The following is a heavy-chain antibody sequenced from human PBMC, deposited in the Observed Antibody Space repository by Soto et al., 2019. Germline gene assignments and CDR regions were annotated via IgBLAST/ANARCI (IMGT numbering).Heavy chain of an antibody. V-gene: IGHV4-39*01. D-gene: IGHD5-12*01. CDR2: IYYSGST. CDR3: ARFRGSRSWFDP. Sequence: KTSETLSLTCTVSGGSISSSSYYWGWIRQPPGKGLEWIGSIYYSGSTYYNPSLKSRVTISVDTSKNQFSLKLSSVTAADTAVYYCARFRGSRSWFDPWGQGTLVTVSS. J-gene: IGHJ5*02. CDR1: GGSISSSSYY.